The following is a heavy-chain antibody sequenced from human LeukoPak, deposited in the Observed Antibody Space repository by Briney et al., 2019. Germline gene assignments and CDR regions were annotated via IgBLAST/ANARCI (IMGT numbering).Heavy chain of an antibody. CDR1: GFTFSSSA. CDR2: ISNNGGYT. V-gene: IGHV3-23*01. CDR3: TKQLGYCSDGSCYFPY. D-gene: IGHD2-15*01. J-gene: IGHJ4*02. Sequence: GGSLRLSCAASGFTFSSSAMSWVRQAPGKGLEWVSAISNNGGYTYYADSVQGRFTISRDNSKSTLCLQMNSLRAEDTAVYYCTKQLGYCSDGSCYFPYWGQGTLVTVSS.